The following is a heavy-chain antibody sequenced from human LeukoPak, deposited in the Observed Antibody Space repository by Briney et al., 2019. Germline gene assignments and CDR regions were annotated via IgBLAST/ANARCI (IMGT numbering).Heavy chain of an antibody. CDR3: ARGISVAAVFDY. CDR2: IYYSGST. Sequence: SETLSLTCTVSGGSISSSSYYWGWIRQPPGKGLEWIGSIYYSGSTYYNPSLKSRVTISVDTSKNQFSLKLSSVTAADTAVYYCARGISVAAVFDYWVQGTLVTVSS. CDR1: GGSISSSSYY. J-gene: IGHJ4*02. V-gene: IGHV4-39*01. D-gene: IGHD2-15*01.